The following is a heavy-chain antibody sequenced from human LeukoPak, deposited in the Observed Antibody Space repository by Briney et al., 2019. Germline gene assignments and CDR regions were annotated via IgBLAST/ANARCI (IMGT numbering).Heavy chain of an antibody. CDR1: GGSISSSSYY. Sequence: SETLSLTCTVSGGSISSSSYYWGWIRQPPGKGLEWIGSIYYSGRTYYNPSLKGRVTISVDTSKNQFSLKLSSVTAADTAVYYCARGYYYDSSGYGFDYWGQGTLVTVSS. D-gene: IGHD3-22*01. CDR3: ARGYYYDSSGYGFDY. CDR2: IYYSGRT. V-gene: IGHV4-39*07. J-gene: IGHJ4*02.